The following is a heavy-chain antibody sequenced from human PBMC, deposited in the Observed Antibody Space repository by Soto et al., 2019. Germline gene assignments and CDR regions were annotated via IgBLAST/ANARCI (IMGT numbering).Heavy chain of an antibody. Sequence: SETLSLTCTVSGGSTSSYYWSWIRQPPGKGLEWIGYSYYSGSTNYNPSLKSRVTISVDTSKNQFSLKLSSVTAADTAVYYCARHETLKGDYDYWGQGTLVTVS. D-gene: IGHD4-17*01. CDR2: SYYSGST. CDR1: GGSTSSYY. CDR3: ARHETLKGDYDY. J-gene: IGHJ4*02. V-gene: IGHV4-59*08.